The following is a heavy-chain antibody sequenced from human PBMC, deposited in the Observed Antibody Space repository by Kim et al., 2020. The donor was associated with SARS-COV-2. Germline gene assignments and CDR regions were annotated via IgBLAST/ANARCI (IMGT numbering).Heavy chain of an antibody. CDR3: AKDICYYGSGSYYNERCLQRAAYGMDV. V-gene: IGHV3-43*01. Sequence: GGSLRLSCAASGFTFDDYTMHWVRQAPGKGLEWVSLISWDGGSTYYADSVKGRFTISRDNSKNSLYLQMNSLRTEDTALYYCAKDICYYGSGSYYNERCLQRAAYGMDVWGQGTTVTVSS. D-gene: IGHD3-10*01. CDR2: ISWDGGST. CDR1: GFTFDDYT. J-gene: IGHJ6*02.